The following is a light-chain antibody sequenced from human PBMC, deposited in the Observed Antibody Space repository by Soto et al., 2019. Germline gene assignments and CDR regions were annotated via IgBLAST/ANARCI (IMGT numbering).Light chain of an antibody. CDR2: AAS. CDR1: QSVRTN. J-gene: IGKJ4*01. CDR3: QQYDERPPNLS. V-gene: IGKV3-15*01. Sequence: EIVMTQSPATLSVSPGERATLSCSASQSVRTNLAWYQQKPGQAPRLLIYAASVRATGIPARFSGSGSGTEFTLTISSLQSEDFSVYYCQQYDERPPNLSCGGGTKVEIK.